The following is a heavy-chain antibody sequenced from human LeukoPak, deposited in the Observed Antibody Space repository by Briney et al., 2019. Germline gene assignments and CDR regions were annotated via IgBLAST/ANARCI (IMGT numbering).Heavy chain of an antibody. CDR3: ASPLIYDSSGYYSPPPAY. J-gene: IGHJ4*02. CDR2: IQYDRSNQ. V-gene: IGHV3-30*02. D-gene: IGHD3-22*01. Sequence: PGGSLRLSCAASGFTFSSYGMHWVRQAPGKGLEWVAYIQYDRSNQQYAGSVKGRFSISRDNSKNTLSLQMNSLRAEDTAVYYCASPLIYDSSGYYSPPPAYWGQGTLVTVSS. CDR1: GFTFSSYG.